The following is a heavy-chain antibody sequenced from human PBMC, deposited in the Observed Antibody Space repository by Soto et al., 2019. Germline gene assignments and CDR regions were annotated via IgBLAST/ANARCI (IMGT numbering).Heavy chain of an antibody. Sequence: PSETLSLTCAVSGGSISSGGYSWSWIRQPPGKGLEWIGYIYHSGSTYYNPSLKSRVTISVDRSKNQFSLKLSSVTAADTAVYYCARDTGSGGAFDIWGQGTMVTVSS. CDR3: ARDTGSGGAFDI. CDR1: GGSISSGGYS. D-gene: IGHD3-10*01. J-gene: IGHJ3*02. V-gene: IGHV4-30-2*01. CDR2: IYHSGST.